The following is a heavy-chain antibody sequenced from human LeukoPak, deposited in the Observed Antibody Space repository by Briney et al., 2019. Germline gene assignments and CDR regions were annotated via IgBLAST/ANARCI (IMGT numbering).Heavy chain of an antibody. Sequence: GGSLRLSCAACGIIVSSNCLSWDRRAPGKGLEWVSAIYREGTPYYTDSVKGRFTISRDNSKNTMYLQMNSLRAEDTAVYYCVTHVDATTIFDYWGQGTLVTVSS. CDR1: GIIVSSNC. CDR2: IYREGTP. V-gene: IGHV3-66*02. J-gene: IGHJ4*02. D-gene: IGHD5-24*01. CDR3: VTHVDATTIFDY.